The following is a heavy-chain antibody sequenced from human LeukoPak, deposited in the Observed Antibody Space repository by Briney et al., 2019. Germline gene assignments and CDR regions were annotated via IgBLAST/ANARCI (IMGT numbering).Heavy chain of an antibody. D-gene: IGHD3-16*01. CDR1: GFTFSSYA. Sequence: GGSLRLSCAASGFTFSSYAMHWVRQAPGKGLEWVAVISYDGSNKYYADSVKGRFTTSRDNSKNTLYLQMNNLRVEDTAVYYCVNYADYLSAVYWGHGTLVTVSS. V-gene: IGHV3-30*04. CDR2: ISYDGSNK. J-gene: IGHJ4*01. CDR3: VNYADYLSAVY.